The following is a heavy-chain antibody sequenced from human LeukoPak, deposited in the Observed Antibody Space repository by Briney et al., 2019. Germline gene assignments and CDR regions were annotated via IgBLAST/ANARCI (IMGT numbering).Heavy chain of an antibody. CDR2: INPNSGGT. V-gene: IGHV1-2*02. D-gene: IGHD1-1*01. CDR1: GYTFTGYY. Sequence: SVKVSCKASGYTFTGYYMHWVRQAPGQGLEWMGWINPNSGGTNYAQKFQGRVTMTRDTSISTAYMELSRLRSDDTAVYYCARDLSLGAVQRLFGYDYWGQGTLVSVSS. J-gene: IGHJ4*02. CDR3: ARDLSLGAVQRLFGYDY.